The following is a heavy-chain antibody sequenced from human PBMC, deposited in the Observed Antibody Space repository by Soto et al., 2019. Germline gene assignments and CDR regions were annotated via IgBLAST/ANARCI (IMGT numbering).Heavy chain of an antibody. V-gene: IGHV3-23*01. J-gene: IGHJ5*02. CDR3: GKGLHKGLLLGWFGP. CDR1: GFTFSSYA. Sequence: EVQLLESGGGLVQPGGSLRLSCAASGFTFSSYAMSWVRQAPGKGLEWVSAISGSGGSTYYADSVKGRFTISRDNSKNTLYLQMNSLRAEGKGGYYCGKGLHKGLLLGWFGPWGPGTLVTVSS. CDR2: ISGSGGST. D-gene: IGHD2-15*01.